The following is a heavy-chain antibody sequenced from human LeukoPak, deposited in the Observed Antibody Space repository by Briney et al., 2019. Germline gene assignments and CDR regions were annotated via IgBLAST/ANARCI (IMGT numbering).Heavy chain of an antibody. CDR2: INPNSGGT. CDR1: GYTFTGYY. Sequence: ASVKVSCKASGYTFTGYYLHWVRQAPGQGLERMGWINPNSGGTNYAQKFQGRVTMTRDTSISTAYMELSRLRSDDTAVYYCARGGPEGSGYSYGSHDYWGQGTLVTVSS. CDR3: ARGGPEGSGYSYGSHDY. D-gene: IGHD5-18*01. J-gene: IGHJ4*02. V-gene: IGHV1-2*02.